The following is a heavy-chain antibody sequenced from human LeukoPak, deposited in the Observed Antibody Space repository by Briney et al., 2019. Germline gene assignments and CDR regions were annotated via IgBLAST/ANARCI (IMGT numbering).Heavy chain of an antibody. J-gene: IGHJ6*02. V-gene: IGHV3-66*01. CDR2: IYSGGST. CDR3: ATSVPAATYYYYYGNDV. CDR1: GFSVISNY. D-gene: IGHD2-2*01. Sequence: PGGSLRLSRVASGFSVISNYMSWVRQAPGQGLEWVSVIYSGGSTYYADSVKGRFTISRDNSKNTLYLQMNSLRAEDTAVYYCATSVPAATYYYYYGNDVWGQGTTVTVSS.